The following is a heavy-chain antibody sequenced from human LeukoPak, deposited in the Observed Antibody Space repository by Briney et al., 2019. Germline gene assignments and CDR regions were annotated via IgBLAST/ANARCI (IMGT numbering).Heavy chain of an antibody. V-gene: IGHV4-59*01. D-gene: IGHD6-19*01. J-gene: IGHJ1*01. CDR2: IYYGATT. CDR1: GGSIGRYF. Sequence: PSETLSLTCNVSGGSIGRYFWSWIRQPPGKTLEWIGYIYYGATTTYNPSFKSRVTTSVDTPKNQVSLKLKSVTAADTAFYYCARGDGSGWSGGRNFPHWGQGTLVTVSS. CDR3: ARGDGSGWSGGRNFPH.